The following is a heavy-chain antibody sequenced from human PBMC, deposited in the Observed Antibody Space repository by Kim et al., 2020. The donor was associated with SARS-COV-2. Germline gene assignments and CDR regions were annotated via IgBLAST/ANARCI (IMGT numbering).Heavy chain of an antibody. CDR3: ARGVTLLDY. D-gene: IGHD2-21*02. Sequence: GGSLRLSCEVSGFPLSSFEMSWVRHAPGKGLEWLEYISTSGTVISTADSVKGRFTISRDNSKNSLYLKMDNLRAEDTAVYYCARGVTLLDYWGQGTLVTVSS. V-gene: IGHV3-48*03. J-gene: IGHJ4*02. CDR1: GFPLSSFE. CDR2: ISTSGTVI.